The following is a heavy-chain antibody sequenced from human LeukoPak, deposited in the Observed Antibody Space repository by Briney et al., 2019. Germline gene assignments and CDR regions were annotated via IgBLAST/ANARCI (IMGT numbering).Heavy chain of an antibody. CDR3: AIGFLGYHAPQHFDY. Sequence: ASVKVSCKASGYTFTSYGISWVRQAPGQGLEGMGWISAYNGNTNYAQKLQGRVTMTTDTSTSTDYMELRSLRSDDTAVYYCAIGFLGYHAPQHFDYWGQGTLVTVSS. V-gene: IGHV1-18*04. CDR1: GYTFTSYG. CDR2: ISAYNGNT. J-gene: IGHJ4*02. D-gene: IGHD5-12*01.